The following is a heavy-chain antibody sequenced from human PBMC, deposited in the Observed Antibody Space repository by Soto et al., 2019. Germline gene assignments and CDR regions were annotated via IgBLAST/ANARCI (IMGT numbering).Heavy chain of an antibody. D-gene: IGHD6-19*01. CDR1: GFTLRSYW. Sequence: GGSLRLSCAASGFTLRSYWMSWVRQAPGKGLEWLATIKTDASEKKYVDSVKGRFTISRDNAKNSLYLQMNSLRAEDTAVYYCARGSRWFHVHFDYWGQGTLVTVST. J-gene: IGHJ4*02. V-gene: IGHV3-7*03. CDR3: ARGSRWFHVHFDY. CDR2: IKTDASEK.